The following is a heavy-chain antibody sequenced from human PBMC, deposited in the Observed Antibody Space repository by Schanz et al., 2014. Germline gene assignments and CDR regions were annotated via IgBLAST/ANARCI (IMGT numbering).Heavy chain of an antibody. V-gene: IGHV1-18*01. CDR2: ISVYNHNN. D-gene: IGHD3-3*01. Sequence: QIQLVQSGPEVKKPGATVKVSCKASGYIFINSGISWVRQAPGQGLEWMGWISVYNHNNEYDQKFQGRVTMTTDTSTSTAYIALTVQRSDDTSVYDCAKDRRFFGSGDRYYFSSWGQGTLVTVSS. J-gene: IGHJ4*02. CDR1: GYIFINSG. CDR3: AKDRRFFGSGDRYYFSS.